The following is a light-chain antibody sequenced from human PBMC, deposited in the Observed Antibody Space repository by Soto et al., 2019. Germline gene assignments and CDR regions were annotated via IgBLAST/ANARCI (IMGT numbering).Light chain of an antibody. V-gene: IGLV2-14*01. CDR2: EVS. CDR1: SSDVGGYNY. CDR3: SSYTSSSTLV. Sequence: QSALTQPASVSGSPGQSITISCTGTSSDVGGYNYVSWYQQHPGKAPKLMIYEVSNRPSGVSNRFSGSKSGNTASLTISGLQAEDEVDYYCSSYTSSSTLVVGTGTKVTVL. J-gene: IGLJ1*01.